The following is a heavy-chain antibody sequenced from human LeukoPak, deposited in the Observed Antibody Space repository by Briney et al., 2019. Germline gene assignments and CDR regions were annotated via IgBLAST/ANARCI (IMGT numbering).Heavy chain of an antibody. CDR2: IYYSGST. J-gene: IGHJ5*02. V-gene: IGHV4-59*01. D-gene: IGHD3-10*01. CDR1: GGSISSYY. Sequence: SETLSLTCTVSGGSISSYYWSWIRQPPGKGLEWIGYIYYSGSTNYNPSLKSRATISVDTSKNQCSLKLSSVTAADTAVYYCAGGWFGEFESWFDPWGQGTLVAVSS. CDR3: AGGWFGEFESWFDP.